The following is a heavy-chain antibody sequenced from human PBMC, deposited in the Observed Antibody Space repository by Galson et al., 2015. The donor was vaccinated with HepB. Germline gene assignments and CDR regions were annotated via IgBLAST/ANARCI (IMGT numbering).Heavy chain of an antibody. D-gene: IGHD6-6*01. V-gene: IGHV1-69*13. Sequence: SVKVSCKASGYTFTTYGIRWVRQAPGQGLEWMGGIIPIFGTGNYAQNFQGRVTITADESTSTAYMELSSLRSEDTAVYYCARDWVEQLVLLDPWGQGTLVTVSS. J-gene: IGHJ5*02. CDR2: IIPIFGTG. CDR3: ARDWVEQLVLLDP. CDR1: GYTFTTYG.